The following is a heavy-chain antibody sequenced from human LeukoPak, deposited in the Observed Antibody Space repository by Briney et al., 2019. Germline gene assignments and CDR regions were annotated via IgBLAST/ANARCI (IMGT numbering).Heavy chain of an antibody. V-gene: IGHV3-23*01. D-gene: IGHD3-22*01. Sequence: GGSLRLSCTASDFILSTYAMSWVRQAPGKGLEWVSSISGNGAHSYYADSVRGRFSISRDFSRNAVFLQMSSLRVEDTATYYCAKAVDGRGYYFERGADFWGQGTMVTVSS. CDR2: ISGNGAHS. CDR1: DFILSTYA. CDR3: AKAVDGRGYYFERGADF. J-gene: IGHJ4*02.